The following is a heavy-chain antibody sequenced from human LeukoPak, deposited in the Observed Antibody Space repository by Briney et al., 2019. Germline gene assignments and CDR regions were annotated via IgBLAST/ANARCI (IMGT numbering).Heavy chain of an antibody. D-gene: IGHD6-19*01. V-gene: IGHV7-4-1*02. J-gene: IGHJ4*02. CDR1: GYIFTSYA. CDR3: ARDMSNGWHAYDY. Sequence: ASVKVSCKASGYIFTSYAMGWVRQAPGQGPEWMGWINTNTGNPTYAQGFTGRFLLSLDTSVSTAYLQISSLKAEDTAVYYCARDMSNGWHAYDYWGQGTLVTVSS. CDR2: INTNTGNP.